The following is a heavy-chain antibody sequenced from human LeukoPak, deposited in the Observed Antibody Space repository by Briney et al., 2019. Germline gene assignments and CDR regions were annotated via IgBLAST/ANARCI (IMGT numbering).Heavy chain of an antibody. CDR3: ARFGNNPRAYYYYMDV. V-gene: IGHV1-18*01. Sequence: ASVKVSCKASGYTFTSYGISWVRQAPGQGLEWMGWISAYNGNTNYARKLQGRVTMTTDTSTSTAYMELRSLRSDDTAVYYCARFGNNPRAYYYYMDVWGNGTTVTVS. CDR2: ISAYNGNT. J-gene: IGHJ6*03. CDR1: GYTFTSYG. D-gene: IGHD1-14*01.